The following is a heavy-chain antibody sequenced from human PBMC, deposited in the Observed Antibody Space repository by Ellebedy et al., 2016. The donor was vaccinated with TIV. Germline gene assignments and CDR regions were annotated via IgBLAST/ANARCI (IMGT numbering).Heavy chain of an antibody. CDR3: ARKTPYGSGTYDF. V-gene: IGHV5-10-1*01. Sequence: GGSLRLSXQGSGFTFSDYWITWVRQLPGKGLEWVGRVDPSDPYPNYSPSLQGHVTISVDKSINTAYLQWNSLKASDTAMYYCARKTPYGSGTYDFWGQGTQVTVSS. J-gene: IGHJ4*02. CDR1: GFTFSDYW. CDR2: VDPSDPYP. D-gene: IGHD3-10*01.